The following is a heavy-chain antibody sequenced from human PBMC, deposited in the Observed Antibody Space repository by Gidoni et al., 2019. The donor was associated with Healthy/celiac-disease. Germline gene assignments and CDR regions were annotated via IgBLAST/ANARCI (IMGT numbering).Heavy chain of an antibody. Sequence: EVQLLESGGGLVQPGGSLRLSCAASGFTFSSYAMSWVRQAPGKRLEWVSAISGSGGSTYYAYSVKGRFTISRDNSKNTLYLQMNSLRAEDTAVYYCAKGARALPFIDYWGQGTLVTVSS. CDR3: AKGARALPFIDY. CDR1: GFTFSSYA. D-gene: IGHD3-10*01. J-gene: IGHJ4*02. V-gene: IGHV3-23*01. CDR2: ISGSGGST.